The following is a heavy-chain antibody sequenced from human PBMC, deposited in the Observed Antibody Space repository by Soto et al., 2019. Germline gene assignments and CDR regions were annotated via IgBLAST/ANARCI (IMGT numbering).Heavy chain of an antibody. J-gene: IGHJ4*02. CDR2: INHGGSN. V-gene: IGHV4-34*01. Sequence: SETLSLTCAVYGGSFSGYYWSWIRQPPGKGLEWIGEINHGGSNNYNQSLKSRVTISVDTSKNQFSLKLSSVTAADTAVYYCATRGYSGYDHDYWGQGTLVTVSS. CDR1: GGSFSGYY. D-gene: IGHD5-12*01. CDR3: ATRGYSGYDHDY.